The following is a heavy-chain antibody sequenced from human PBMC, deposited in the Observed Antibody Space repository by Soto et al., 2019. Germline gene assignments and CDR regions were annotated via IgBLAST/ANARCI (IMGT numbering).Heavy chain of an antibody. CDR2: TSWDADT. V-gene: IGHV2-5*02. J-gene: IGHJ3*02. CDR1: GFSFTTNGVG. CDR3: AHRPLLPGYCTICTDNHKGGAFDI. Sequence: QITLKESGPTLVKPTQTLTLTCTFSGFSFTTNGVGVGWLRQPSGQALEWLAITSWDADTDYSPSRNRRLTITKGTSNSQVVLTLTNGDTEATGKFYCAHRPLLPGYCTICTDNHKGGAFDIWVQGTMVTVSS. D-gene: IGHD2-8*01.